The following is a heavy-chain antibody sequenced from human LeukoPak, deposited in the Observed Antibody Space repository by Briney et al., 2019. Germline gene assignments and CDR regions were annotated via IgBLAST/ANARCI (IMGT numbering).Heavy chain of an antibody. D-gene: IGHD3-10*01. CDR2: IYYSGST. Sequence: PSETLSLTCTVSGGSISSYYWSWIRQPPGKGLEWIGYIYYSGSTDYNPSLKSRVTMSVDTSKNQFSLKLSSVTAADTAVYYCARDSGTTGEVKFDSWGQGTLVTVSS. J-gene: IGHJ5*01. CDR3: ARDSGTTGEVKFDS. V-gene: IGHV4-59*12. CDR1: GGSISSYY.